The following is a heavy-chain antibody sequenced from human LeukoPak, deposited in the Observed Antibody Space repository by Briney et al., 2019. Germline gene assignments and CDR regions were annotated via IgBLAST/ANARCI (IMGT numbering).Heavy chain of an antibody. CDR1: GYTFTSYG. CDR2: ISAYNGNT. Sequence: ASVKVSCKASGYTFTSYGISWVRQAPGQGLEWMGWISAYNGNTNYAQKLQGRVTMTTDTSTSTAYMELRSLRSDDTDVYYCARDPHYDILTGPATNDAFDIWGQGTMVTVSP. CDR3: ARDPHYDILTGPATNDAFDI. J-gene: IGHJ3*02. V-gene: IGHV1-18*01. D-gene: IGHD3-9*01.